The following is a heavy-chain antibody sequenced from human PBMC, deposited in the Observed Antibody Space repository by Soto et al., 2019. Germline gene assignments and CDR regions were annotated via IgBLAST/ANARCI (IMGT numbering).Heavy chain of an antibody. CDR3: ARASGDYYDSIGSLYFVY. CDR1: GVSISSGGYY. J-gene: IGHJ4*02. V-gene: IGHV4-31*03. Sequence: QVQLQESGPGLVKPSQTLSLTCTVSGVSISSGGYYWSWIRQHPGKGLEWIGYIYYSGNTYYNPSLKSRVAISVDMSKNQFSLKLSSVTAADTAVYYCARASGDYYDSIGSLYFVYLGQGTLVTVSS. D-gene: IGHD3-22*01. CDR2: IYYSGNT.